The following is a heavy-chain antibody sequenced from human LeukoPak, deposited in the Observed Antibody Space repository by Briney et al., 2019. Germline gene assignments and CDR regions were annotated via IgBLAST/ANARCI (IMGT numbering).Heavy chain of an antibody. CDR1: GDSISSNSYH. D-gene: IGHD3-22*01. V-gene: IGHV4-39*01. J-gene: IGHJ4*02. CDR2: IDYSGNT. Sequence: SSETLSLTCSVSGDSISSNSYHWGWIRPSPGKGLEWIGTIDYSGNTYYNPSLNSRVTISADTSRNQFSLKLSSVTAADTAVYYCARGRYYDSSGYYAYWGQGTLVTVSS. CDR3: ARGRYYDSSGYYAY.